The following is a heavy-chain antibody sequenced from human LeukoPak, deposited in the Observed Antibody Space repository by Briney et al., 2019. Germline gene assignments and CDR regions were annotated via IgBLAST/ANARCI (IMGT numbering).Heavy chain of an antibody. J-gene: IGHJ5*02. D-gene: IGHD2-21*02. CDR2: IIPIFGTA. V-gene: IGHV1-69*13. CDR3: ACRLSVNWFDP. CDR1: GGTFSSYA. Sequence: ASVEVSCKASGGTFSSYAISWVRQAPGQGLEWMGGIIPIFGTANYAQKFQGRVTITADESTSTAYMELSSLRSEDTAVYYCACRLSVNWFDPWGQGTLVTVSS.